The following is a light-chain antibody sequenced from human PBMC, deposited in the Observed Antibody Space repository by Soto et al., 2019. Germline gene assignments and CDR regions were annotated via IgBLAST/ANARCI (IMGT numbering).Light chain of an antibody. J-gene: IGLJ2*01. CDR1: SSDVGGYNY. CDR3: CSYTSGATLVV. V-gene: IGLV2-14*01. Sequence: QSVLTQPASVSGSPGQSITISCTRTSSDVGGYNYVSWYQQHPGTAPKLIIYEVSNRPSGVSNRFSGSKSGNTASLTISGLQVEDEADYYCCSYTSGATLVVFGGGTKLTVL. CDR2: EVS.